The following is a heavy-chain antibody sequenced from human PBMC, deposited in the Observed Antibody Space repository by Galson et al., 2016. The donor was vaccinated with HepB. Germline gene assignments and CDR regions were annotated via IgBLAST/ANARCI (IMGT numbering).Heavy chain of an antibody. D-gene: IGHD2-2*01. V-gene: IGHV1-18*01. CDR2: ISGYNGST. CDR1: GYTFTTFG. J-gene: IGHJ5*02. Sequence: SVKVSCKASGYTFTTFGLSWVRQAPGQGLEWMGWISGYNGSTNYAQKLQGRVTVTTDTSTSTAYMELRSLRSDDTAMYYCVRDCSSTNCLGWFDLWGQGTLVTVSS. CDR3: VRDCSSTNCLGWFDL.